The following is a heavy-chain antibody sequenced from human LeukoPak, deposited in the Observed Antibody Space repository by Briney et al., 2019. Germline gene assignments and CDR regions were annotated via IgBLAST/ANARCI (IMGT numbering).Heavy chain of an antibody. CDR1: GFTFSSYA. D-gene: IGHD3-22*01. CDR3: AKDRDDYDSSGSNWFDP. Sequence: GGSLRLSCAASGFTFSSYAMSWVRQAPGKGLEWVSAFSGSGGSTYYADSVKGRFTISRDNSKNTLYLQMNSLRAEDTAVYYCAKDRDDYDSSGSNWFDPWGQGTLVTVSS. J-gene: IGHJ5*02. CDR2: FSGSGGST. V-gene: IGHV3-23*01.